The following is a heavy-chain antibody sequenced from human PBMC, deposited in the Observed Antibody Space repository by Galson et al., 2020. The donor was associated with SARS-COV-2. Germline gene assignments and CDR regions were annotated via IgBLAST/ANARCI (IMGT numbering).Heavy chain of an antibody. J-gene: IGHJ6*02. CDR1: GYTFTGYY. V-gene: IGHV1-2*02. CDR3: ARDLTGTTGMDYYYGMDV. CDR2: INPNSGGT. Sequence: ASVKVSCQASGYTFTGYYMHWVRQAPGQGLEWMGWINPNSGGTNYAQKFQGRVTMTRDTSISTAYMELSRLRSDDTAVYYCARDLTGTTGMDYYYGMDVWGQGTTVTVSS. D-gene: IGHD1-7*01.